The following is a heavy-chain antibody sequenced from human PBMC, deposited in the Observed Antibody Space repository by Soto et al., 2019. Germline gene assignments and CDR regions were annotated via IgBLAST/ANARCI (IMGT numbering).Heavy chain of an antibody. CDR3: AKEIQRFRSGPLWYFQN. CDR2: ISYDGSNK. V-gene: IGHV3-30*18. CDR1: EFTFSSYG. Sequence: QVQLVESGGGVVQPGRSLRLSCAASEFTFSSYGMHWVRQAPGKGLEWVPFISYDGSNKYYADSVKGRFTISSDNSKNTLYRQMNRLRDEDTAVYYCAKEIQRFRSGPLWYFQNWGQGALVIVSS. D-gene: IGHD2-15*01. J-gene: IGHJ1*01.